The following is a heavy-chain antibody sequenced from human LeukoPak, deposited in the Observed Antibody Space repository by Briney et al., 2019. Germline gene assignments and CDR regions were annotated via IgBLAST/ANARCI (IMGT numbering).Heavy chain of an antibody. D-gene: IGHD3-16*02. V-gene: IGHV4-59*08. Sequence: SETLSLTCTVSGGSIGTYYWSWIRQSPGKGLEWIGYIYVTGSRYNPYLQSRVTISVDRSRNQFFLKMSSVTAADTAVYYCARHIGGGIEDMDVWGKGTKVIVSS. CDR1: GGSIGTYY. J-gene: IGHJ6*03. CDR2: IYVTGS. CDR3: ARHIGGGIEDMDV.